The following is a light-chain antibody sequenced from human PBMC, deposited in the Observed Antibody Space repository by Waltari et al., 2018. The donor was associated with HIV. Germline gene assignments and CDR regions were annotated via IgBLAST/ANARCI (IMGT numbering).Light chain of an antibody. V-gene: IGLV2-14*03. CDR3: SSYTSSTYVV. Sequence: QSALTQPASVSGSPGQSITISCTGTSNYVGGYNYVSWYQQHPGKVPKLMINDVSNRPAGVSYRFSGSKSGNTASLTISGLQAEDEADYYGSSYTSSTYVVFGGGTKLTVL. CDR1: SNYVGGYNY. J-gene: IGLJ2*01. CDR2: DVS.